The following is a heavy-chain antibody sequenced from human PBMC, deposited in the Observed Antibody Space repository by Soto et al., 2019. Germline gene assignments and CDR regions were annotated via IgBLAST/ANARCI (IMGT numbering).Heavy chain of an antibody. CDR2: IYWDDDK. CDR3: AHGSGWLFDY. V-gene: IGHV2-5*02. CDR1: GFSLSTSEVG. D-gene: IGHD6-19*01. Sequence: QITLKESGPTLVKPTQTLTLTCSFSGFSLSTSEVGVGWIRQPPGKGLEWLALIYWDDDKEYSPSLRSRLTITKDTSKTQVVLIMTNLDPPDTATYYCAHGSGWLFDYWGQGTLVTVSS. J-gene: IGHJ4*02.